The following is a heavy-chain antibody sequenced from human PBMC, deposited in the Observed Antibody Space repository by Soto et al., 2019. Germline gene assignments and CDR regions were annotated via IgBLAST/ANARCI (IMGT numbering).Heavy chain of an antibody. CDR3: AKAAPGITIFGVVIKRNYYYYGMDV. CDR2: ISGSGGST. D-gene: IGHD3-3*01. V-gene: IGHV3-23*01. Sequence: PGGSLRLSCAASGFTFSSYAMSWVRQAPGKWLEWVSAISGSGGSTYYADSVKGRFTISRDNSKNTLYLQMNSLRAEDTAVYYCAKAAPGITIFGVVIKRNYYYYGMDVWGQGXTVTVYS. CDR1: GFTFSSYA. J-gene: IGHJ6*02.